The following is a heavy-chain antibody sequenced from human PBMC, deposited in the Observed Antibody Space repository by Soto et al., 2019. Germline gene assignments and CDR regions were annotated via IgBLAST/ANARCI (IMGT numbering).Heavy chain of an antibody. CDR1: GFTFSSYS. J-gene: IGHJ6*03. CDR3: AREASTLSAPPHSYFSYMDV. D-gene: IGHD2-21*02. CDR2: ISSSSSSI. V-gene: IGHV3-48*01. Sequence: GGSLRLSCAASGFTFSSYSMNWVRQAPGKGLEWVSYISSSSSSIYYADSVKGRFTISRDNAKNSLYLQMNSLRAEDTAVYYFAREASTLSAPPHSYFSYMDVGGKGTRFTVPS.